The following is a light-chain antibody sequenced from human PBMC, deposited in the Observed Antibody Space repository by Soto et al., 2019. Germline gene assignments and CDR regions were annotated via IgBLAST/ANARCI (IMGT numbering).Light chain of an antibody. CDR3: CSSTGSNYLYV. Sequence: QSVLTQPPSASGSPGQSVTISCTGTSNDIGGYNYVSWYQQHPGKAPKLMIYEVTKRPSGVPGRFSGSRSGNTASLTVSGLQAEDEADYYCCSSTGSNYLYVFGTGTKVTVL. V-gene: IGLV2-8*01. CDR1: SNDIGGYNY. J-gene: IGLJ1*01. CDR2: EVT.